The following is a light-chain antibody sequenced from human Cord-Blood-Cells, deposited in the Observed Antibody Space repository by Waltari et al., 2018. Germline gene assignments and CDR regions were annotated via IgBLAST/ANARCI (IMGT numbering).Light chain of an antibody. V-gene: IGKV1-33*01. CDR2: DAS. CDR1: QDISNY. Sequence: DIQMTQSPSSLSASVGDRVTITCQASQDISNYLNWYQQKPGKAPQLLIYDASNLETGVPSRFSGSGSGTDFTFTISSLQPEDIATYYCQQYDNLSWTFGQGTKVEIK. CDR3: QQYDNLSWT. J-gene: IGKJ1*01.